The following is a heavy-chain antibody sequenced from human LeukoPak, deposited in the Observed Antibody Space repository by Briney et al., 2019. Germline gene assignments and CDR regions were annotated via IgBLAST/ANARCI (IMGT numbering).Heavy chain of an antibody. Sequence: GGSLRLSCAASGFTVSSNYMSWVRQAPGKGLEWVSTVTDSGGITYYADSVKGRFTISRDDSKNTVYLQVNSLRTEDTAVYYCAKSGTGTYFDYWGQGILVTVAS. D-gene: IGHD1-1*01. CDR1: GFTVSSNY. CDR3: AKSGTGTYFDY. J-gene: IGHJ4*02. V-gene: IGHV3-23*01. CDR2: VTDSGGIT.